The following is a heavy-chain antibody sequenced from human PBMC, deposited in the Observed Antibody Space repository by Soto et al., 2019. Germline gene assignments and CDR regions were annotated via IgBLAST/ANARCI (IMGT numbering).Heavy chain of an antibody. J-gene: IGHJ4*02. V-gene: IGHV3-30*18. CDR2: ISYEGSNK. CDR3: AKDWATPVAGRFFDA. CDR1: GFNFSEYA. Sequence: PGGSLRLSCAASGFNFSEYAMHWVRQAPGKGLEWLAIISYEGSNKYSANSVKGRFTISRDNSKNTLYLQMNSLRPEDTAVYYCAKDWATPVAGRFFDAWGQGTPVTVSS. D-gene: IGHD6-19*01.